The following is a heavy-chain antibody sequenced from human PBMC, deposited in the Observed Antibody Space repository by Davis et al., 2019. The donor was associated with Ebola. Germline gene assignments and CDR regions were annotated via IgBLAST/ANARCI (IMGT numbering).Heavy chain of an antibody. CDR1: GGTFSSYA. CDR2: IIPIFGTA. V-gene: IGHV1-69*13. D-gene: IGHD3-9*01. CDR3: ARGRSDILTGTDGGGPTYYYYGMDV. J-gene: IGHJ6*02. Sequence: SVKVSCKASGGTFSSYAISWVRQAPGQGLEWMGGIIPIFGTANYAQKFQGRVTITADESTSTAYMELSSLRSEDTAVYYCARGRSDILTGTDGGGPTYYYYGMDVWGQGTTVTVSS.